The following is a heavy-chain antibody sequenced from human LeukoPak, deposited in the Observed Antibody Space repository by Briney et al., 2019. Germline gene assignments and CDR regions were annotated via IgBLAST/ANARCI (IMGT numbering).Heavy chain of an antibody. Sequence: WGSLRPTFAASGFTFSSYAMSWVRQAPGKGLEWVSVITGSGGSTYYADSVKGRFTLSRDNSKNTLYLQMNSLRAEDTAVYYCATDPMLDYWGQGTLVTVSS. J-gene: IGHJ4*02. CDR1: GFTFSSYA. V-gene: IGHV3-23*01. CDR2: ITGSGGST. CDR3: ATDPMLDY.